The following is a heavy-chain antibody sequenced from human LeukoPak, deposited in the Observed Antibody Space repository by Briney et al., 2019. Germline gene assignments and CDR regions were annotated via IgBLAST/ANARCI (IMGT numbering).Heavy chain of an antibody. J-gene: IGHJ4*02. CDR1: GYTFTGYY. V-gene: IGHV1-2*06. CDR3: AREGGRGGSYDFDY. D-gene: IGHD1-26*01. Sequence: ASVKVSCKASGYTFTGYYMHWVRQAPGQGLEWMGRINPNSGGTSYAQKFQGRVTMTRDTSISTAYMELSRLRSDDTAVYYCAREGGRGGSYDFDYWGQGTLVTVSS. CDR2: INPNSGGT.